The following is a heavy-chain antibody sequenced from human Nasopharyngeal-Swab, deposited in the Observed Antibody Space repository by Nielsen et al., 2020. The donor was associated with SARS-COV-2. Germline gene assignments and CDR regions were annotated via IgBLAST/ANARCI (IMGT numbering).Heavy chain of an antibody. CDR3: TRVDVHDAFDM. V-gene: IGHV3-48*03. CDR2: ISSSGSTI. CDR1: GFTFSSYE. D-gene: IGHD3-16*01. J-gene: IGHJ3*02. Sequence: GGSLRLSCAASGFTFSSYEMNWVRQAPGKGLEWVSYISSSGSTIYYADSVKGRFTISRDNAKNTVYLQMNRLRVDDTAVFYCTRVDVHDAFDMWGQGTMVTVSS.